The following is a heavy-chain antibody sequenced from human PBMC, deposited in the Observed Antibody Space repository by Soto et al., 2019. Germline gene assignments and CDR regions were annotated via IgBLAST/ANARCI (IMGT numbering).Heavy chain of an antibody. Sequence: PGGSLRLSCAASGFTFSNAWMSWVRQAPGKGLEWVGRIKSKTDGGTTDYAAPVKGRFTISRDDSKNTLYLQMNSLKTEDTAVYYCTTDLVGFGGVIPGGPETNWFDPWGQGTLVTVSS. J-gene: IGHJ5*02. CDR2: IKSKTDGGTT. CDR3: TTDLVGFGGVIPGGPETNWFDP. CDR1: GFTFSNAW. D-gene: IGHD3-16*02. V-gene: IGHV3-15*01.